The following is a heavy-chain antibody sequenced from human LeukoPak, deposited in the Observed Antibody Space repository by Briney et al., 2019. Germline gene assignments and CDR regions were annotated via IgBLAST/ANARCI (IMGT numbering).Heavy chain of an antibody. CDR2: IYYSGST. Sequence: PSETLSLTCTASGGSISSYYWSWIRQPPGKGLEWIGYIYYSGSTNYNPSLKSRVTISVDTSKNQFSLKLSSVTAADTAVYYCARHALGYCSSTSCLSFDYWGQGTLVTVSS. D-gene: IGHD2-2*03. CDR1: GGSISSYY. CDR3: ARHALGYCSSTSCLSFDY. J-gene: IGHJ4*02. V-gene: IGHV4-59*08.